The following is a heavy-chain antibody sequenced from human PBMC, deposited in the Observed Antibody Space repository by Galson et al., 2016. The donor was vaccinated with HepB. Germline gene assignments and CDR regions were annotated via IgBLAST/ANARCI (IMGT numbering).Heavy chain of an antibody. CDR3: ARDRLGWLDL. CDR2: ITSDGDSR. Sequence: SLRLSCAASNFILSHYYMNWVHQAPGKGLEWVSFITSDGDSRNYADSVKGRFTISRDNARNSLYLQMNSLRDEDTAVYYCARDRLGWLDLWGQGTLVTVSS. D-gene: IGHD3-16*01. V-gene: IGHV3-48*02. J-gene: IGHJ5*02. CDR1: NFILSHYY.